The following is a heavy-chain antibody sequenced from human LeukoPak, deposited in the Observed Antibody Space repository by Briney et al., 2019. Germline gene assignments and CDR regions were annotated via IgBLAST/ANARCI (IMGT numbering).Heavy chain of an antibody. V-gene: IGHV4-59*08. CDR1: GGAISSYY. CDR2: IYYSGGT. J-gene: IGHJ5*02. D-gene: IGHD3-16*02. CDR3: ARRRLRSNWFDP. Sequence: SETLSLTCTVSGGAISSYYWSWIRQPPGKGLEWIGYIYYSGGTNYNPPLNSRVTISIDTSKNQFSLKLSSVTAADTAVYYCARRRLRSNWFDPWGQGTLVTVSS.